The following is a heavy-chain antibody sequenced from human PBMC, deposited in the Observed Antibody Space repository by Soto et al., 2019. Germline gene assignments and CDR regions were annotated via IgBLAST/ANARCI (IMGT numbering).Heavy chain of an antibody. CDR3: ATHSSTSYFDY. CDR1: GFTFSSYG. Sequence: GGSLRLSCAASGFTFSSYGMHWVRQAPGKGLEWVAVISYDGSNKYYADSVKGRFTISRDNSKNTLYLQMNSLRAEDTAVYYCATHSSTSYFDYWGQGTLVTVSS. CDR2: ISYDGSNK. J-gene: IGHJ4*02. D-gene: IGHD2-2*01. V-gene: IGHV3-30*03.